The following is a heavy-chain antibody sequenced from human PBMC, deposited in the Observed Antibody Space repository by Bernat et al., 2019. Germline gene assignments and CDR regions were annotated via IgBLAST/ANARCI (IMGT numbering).Heavy chain of an antibody. D-gene: IGHD3-9*01. V-gene: IGHV1-69*08. J-gene: IGHJ6*02. Sequence: QVQLVQSGAEVKKPGSSVKVSCKASGGTFSSYTISWVRQAPGQGLEWMGRIIPILGIANYAQKFQGRVTITADKSTSTAYMELSSLRSEDTAVYYCARDWWRYYEILTGPEGQGMDVWGQGTTVTVSS. CDR1: GGTFSSYT. CDR3: ARDWWRYYEILTGPEGQGMDV. CDR2: IIPILGIA.